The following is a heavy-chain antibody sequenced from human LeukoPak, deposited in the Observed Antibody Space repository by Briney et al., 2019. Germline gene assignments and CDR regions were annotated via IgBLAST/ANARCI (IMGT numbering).Heavy chain of an antibody. Sequence: GGSLRLSCAASGFTFSSYSMNWVRQAPGKWLEWVSSISSSSSYIYYADSVKGRFTISRDNAKNSLYLQMNSLRAEDTAVYYCARDSIAAAGIPIDYWGQGTLVTVSS. CDR1: GFTFSSYS. CDR3: ARDSIAAAGIPIDY. CDR2: ISSSSSYI. V-gene: IGHV3-21*01. D-gene: IGHD6-13*01. J-gene: IGHJ4*02.